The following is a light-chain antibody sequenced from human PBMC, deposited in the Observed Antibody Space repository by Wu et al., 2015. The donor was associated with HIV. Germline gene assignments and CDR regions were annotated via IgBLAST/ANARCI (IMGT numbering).Light chain of an antibody. CDR2: DAS. J-gene: IGKJ5*01. V-gene: IGKV1-9*01. CDR3: QQLNSFPLT. Sequence: DIQMTQSPSSLSASVGDRVTITCRASQDIATYLAWYQQIPGKAPRVLIYDASTLQTGISSRFSGSGSGAGFTLSIRDLQREDFAIYYCQQLNSFPLTFGHGTRLEIK. CDR1: QDIATY.